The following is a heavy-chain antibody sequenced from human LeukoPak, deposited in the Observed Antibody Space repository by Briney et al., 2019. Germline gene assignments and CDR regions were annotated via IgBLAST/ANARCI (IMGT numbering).Heavy chain of an antibody. J-gene: IGHJ4*02. D-gene: IGHD6-13*01. Sequence: GGSLRLSCAASGFTISDYYMSWSRQAPGKGLEWISYITNSGSTIYYADSVKGRFTVSRDNAKNSLYLQMNTLRAEDTAVYYCATHIAEATALHYWGQGTLVTVSS. V-gene: IGHV3-11*01. CDR3: ATHIAEATALHY. CDR2: ITNSGSTI. CDR1: GFTISDYY.